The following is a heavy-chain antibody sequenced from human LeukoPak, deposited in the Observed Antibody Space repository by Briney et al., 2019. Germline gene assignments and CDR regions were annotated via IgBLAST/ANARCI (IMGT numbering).Heavy chain of an antibody. J-gene: IGHJ4*02. D-gene: IGHD4-23*01. CDR2: ISGSGDST. CDR1: GFTFSNYA. CDR3: AKDNSDYFDY. Sequence: GGSLRLSCAASGFTFSNYATNWVRQAPDKGLEWVSAISGSGDSTYYADSVRGRFTISRDNSKNTVYLHVSSLRAEDTALYFCAKDNSDYFDYWGQGTLITVSS. V-gene: IGHV3-23*01.